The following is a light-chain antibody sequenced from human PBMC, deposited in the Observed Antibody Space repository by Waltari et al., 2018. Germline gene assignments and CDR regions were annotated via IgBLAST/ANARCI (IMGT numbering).Light chain of an antibody. J-gene: IGLJ2*01. CDR2: EVS. CDR3: SSYTRSSTVV. CDR1: SSDVGGYNY. V-gene: IGLV2-14*01. Sequence: QSALTQPAAVSGSPGQSIAISCTGTSSDVGGYNYVSWYQQHPGKAPQVMIYEVSRRPSGMSDRFSGSKSGNTASLTISGLQAEDEADYYCSSYTRSSTVVFGGGTKVTVL.